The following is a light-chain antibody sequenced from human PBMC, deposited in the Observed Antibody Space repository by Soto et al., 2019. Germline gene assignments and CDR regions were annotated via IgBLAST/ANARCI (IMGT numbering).Light chain of an antibody. J-gene: IGLJ1*01. CDR3: SSGSSVSFSV. Sequence: QSVLTQPASASGSPGQSITISCTGTSSDVGGYNYVSWYQQRPGKAPKLIIYEVSDRPSGVSNRFSGSKSGNTASLIISGLQTEDEADYYCSSGSSVSFSVFGTGTKVT. V-gene: IGLV2-14*01. CDR1: SSDVGGYNY. CDR2: EVS.